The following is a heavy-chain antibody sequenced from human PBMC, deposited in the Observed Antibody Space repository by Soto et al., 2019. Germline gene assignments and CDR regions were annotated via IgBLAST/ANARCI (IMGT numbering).Heavy chain of an antibody. V-gene: IGHV3-30*03. Sequence: QVQLVESGGGVVQPVGSLRLSCAVSGFTFSNSGMHWVRQAPGKGLEWVALISSNGLTKYYADSVKGRFTISRDNSKSTLYLQMDSLRPEDTALYYCASRITAGYWGQGTLVTVSS. CDR1: GFTFSNSG. CDR2: ISSNGLTK. CDR3: ASRITAGY. D-gene: IGHD1-20*01. J-gene: IGHJ4*02.